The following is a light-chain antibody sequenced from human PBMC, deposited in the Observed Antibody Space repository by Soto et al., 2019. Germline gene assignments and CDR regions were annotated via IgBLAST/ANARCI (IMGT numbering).Light chain of an antibody. J-gene: IGLJ2*01. CDR2: DVN. Sequence: QSVLTQTASVSGSPGQSITMSCTGTSSDVGGSNSVSWYQQHPGKAPNLMIYDVNKRPSGVPDRFSGSKSGNTASLTVSGLQAADEAYYFCSSYAPSDVVFGGGTKVTVL. CDR3: SSYAPSDVV. V-gene: IGLV2-8*01. CDR1: SSDVGGSNS.